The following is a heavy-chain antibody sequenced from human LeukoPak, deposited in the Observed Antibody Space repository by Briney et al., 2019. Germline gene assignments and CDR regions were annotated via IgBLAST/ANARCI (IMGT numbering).Heavy chain of an antibody. CDR3: ARTHSSDWYWGAFDI. CDR2: IYYSGST. Sequence: SETLSLTCTVSGDSISSSIYYWGWIRQPPGKGLEWIGSIYYSGSTYYNPSLKSRVTISVDTSKNQFSLKLSSVTAADTAVYYCARTHSSDWYWGAFDIWGQGTMVTVSS. CDR1: GDSISSSIYY. J-gene: IGHJ3*02. D-gene: IGHD6-19*01. V-gene: IGHV4-39*07.